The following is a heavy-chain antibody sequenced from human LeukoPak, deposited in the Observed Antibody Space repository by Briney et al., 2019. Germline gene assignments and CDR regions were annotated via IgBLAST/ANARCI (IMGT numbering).Heavy chain of an antibody. D-gene: IGHD3-10*01. CDR3: ARGDGSGSGSHPAY. V-gene: IGHV4-59*01. CDR1: GGSISSYY. J-gene: IGHJ4*02. Sequence: SETLSLTCTVSGGSISSYYWSWIRQPPGKGLEWIGYIYDSIYDSETTNYNPSLRSRVTISVDTSKNQFSLKLSSVTAADTAVYYCARGDGSGSGSHPAYWGQGTLVTVSS. CDR2: IYDSIYDSETT.